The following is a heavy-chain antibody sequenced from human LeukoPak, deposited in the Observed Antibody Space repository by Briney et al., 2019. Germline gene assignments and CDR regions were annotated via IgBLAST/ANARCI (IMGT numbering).Heavy chain of an antibody. J-gene: IGHJ5*02. D-gene: IGHD4-17*01. V-gene: IGHV1-46*01. CDR2: INPSGGST. CDR1: GYTFTSYY. CDR3: AAGPPDGDYFP. Sequence: ASVKVSCKASGYTFTSYYMHWVRQAPGQGLEWMGIINPSGGSTSYAQKFQERVTITRDMSTSTAYMELSSLRSEDTAVYYCAAGPPDGDYFPWGQGTLVTVSS.